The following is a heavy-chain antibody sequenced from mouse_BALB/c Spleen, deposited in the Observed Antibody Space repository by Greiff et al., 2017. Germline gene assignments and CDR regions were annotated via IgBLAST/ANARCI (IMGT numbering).Heavy chain of an antibody. V-gene: IGHV1S81*02. CDR3: ARWRGAMDY. CDR1: GYTFTSYW. Sequence: QVQLQQPGAELVKPGASVELSCKASGYTFTSYWMHWVKQRPGQGLEWIGEINPSNGRTNYNEKFKSKATLTVDKSSSTAYMQLSSLTSEDSAVYYCARWRGAMDYWGQGTSVTVSS. CDR2: INPSNGRT. J-gene: IGHJ4*01.